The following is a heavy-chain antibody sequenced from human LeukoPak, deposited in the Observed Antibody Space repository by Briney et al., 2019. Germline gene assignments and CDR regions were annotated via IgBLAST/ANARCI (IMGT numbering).Heavy chain of an antibody. CDR3: ARGVMAAPQTFDY. CDR1: GGTFSNST. CDR2: IIPMSETT. Sequence: SVKVSCKTSGGTFSNSTINWVRQAPGQGLEWMGGIIPMSETTNYAQKFQGRVTMTADQSTTTVYLELSSLRSEDTAVYYCARGVMAAPQTFDYWGQGTLVTVSS. D-gene: IGHD2-15*01. V-gene: IGHV1-69*13. J-gene: IGHJ4*02.